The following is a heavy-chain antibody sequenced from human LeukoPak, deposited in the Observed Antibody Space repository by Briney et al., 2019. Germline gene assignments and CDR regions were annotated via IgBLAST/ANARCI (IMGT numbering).Heavy chain of an antibody. V-gene: IGHV3-30*02. CDR3: AKGGRGGSSSPWAFDI. D-gene: IGHD6-6*01. CDR1: GFTFNIYG. CDR2: IRYDGSET. Sequence: GGSLRLSCAASGFTFNIYGMNWVRQAPGKGLEWVAFIRYDGSETNYADSVKGRFTISRDNSKNTLHLQMNSLRTEDTAVYYCAKGGRGGSSSPWAFDIWGHGTMVTVSS. J-gene: IGHJ3*02.